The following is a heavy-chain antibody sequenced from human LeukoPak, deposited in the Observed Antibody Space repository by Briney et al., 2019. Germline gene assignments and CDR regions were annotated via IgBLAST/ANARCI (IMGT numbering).Heavy chain of an antibody. V-gene: IGHV3-23*01. CDR3: AKDALPHTYSYYFDF. J-gene: IGHJ4*02. CDR2: LSGSASST. Sequence: GGSLRLSCTDSAFTFTTHAMHWVRQAPGKGLEWVSGLSGSASSTYYADSVKGRFTISRDNSKNTLYLQMNSLRAEDTAVYYCAKDALPHTYSYYFDFWGQGTLVTVSS. D-gene: IGHD2-15*01. CDR1: AFTFTTHA.